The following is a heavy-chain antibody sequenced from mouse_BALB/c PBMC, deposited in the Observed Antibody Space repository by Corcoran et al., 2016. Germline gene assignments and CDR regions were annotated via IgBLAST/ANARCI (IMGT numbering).Heavy chain of an antibody. CDR1: GYSITRGYY. CDR2: ISYDGSN. D-gene: IGHD2-4*01. Sequence: DVQLQESGPGLVKPSQSLSLTCSVTGYSITRGYYWNWIRQFPGNKLEWMGYISYDGSNNYNPSLKNRISITRDTSKNQFFLKLNSVTTEDTATYYCARWGLRLWYFDVWGAGTTVTVSS. J-gene: IGHJ1*01. V-gene: IGHV3-6*02. CDR3: ARWGLRLWYFDV.